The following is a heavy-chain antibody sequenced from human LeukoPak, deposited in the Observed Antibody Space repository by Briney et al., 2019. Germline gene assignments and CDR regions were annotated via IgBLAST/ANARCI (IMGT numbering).Heavy chain of an antibody. Sequence: ASVKVSCKASGYTFTNYGITWVRQAPGQGLEWMGWISPYNADTNYAQKLQGRVTMATDTSTTTAYMELRSLRSDDTAVYYCARQPYYYDTSGYDYWGQGTLVTVSS. CDR1: GYTFTNYG. V-gene: IGHV1-18*01. CDR3: ARQPYYYDTSGYDY. D-gene: IGHD3-22*01. J-gene: IGHJ4*02. CDR2: ISPYNADT.